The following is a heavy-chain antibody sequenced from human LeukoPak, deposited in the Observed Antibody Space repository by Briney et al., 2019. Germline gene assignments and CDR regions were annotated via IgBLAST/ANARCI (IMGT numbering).Heavy chain of an antibody. Sequence: PGGSLRLSCAVSGFTFNSYGMHWVRQAPGKGLEWVAAISHDGGKAYYADSVKGRFTISRDNSDNTLHLLMNSLRPVDTAMYYCAKDAGQWQNWNWFAPWGQGTLVIVSS. J-gene: IGHJ5*02. V-gene: IGHV3-30*18. CDR2: ISHDGGKA. D-gene: IGHD6-19*01. CDR1: GFTFNSYG. CDR3: AKDAGQWQNWNWFAP.